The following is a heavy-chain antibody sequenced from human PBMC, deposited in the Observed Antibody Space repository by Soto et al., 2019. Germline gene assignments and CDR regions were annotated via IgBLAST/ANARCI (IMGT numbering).Heavy chain of an antibody. V-gene: IGHV4-31*03. J-gene: IGHJ4*02. CDR1: GGSISSDNYY. Sequence: QVQLQESGPGLVKPSQTLSLTCTVSGGSISSDNYYWSWIRQHPGKGLEWIGYIYYSWSTYYNPSLKGRVTISVDPSKNQFSLKLSSVTAADTAVYYCARKATVTTCFDYWGQGTLVTVSS. D-gene: IGHD4-17*01. CDR3: ARKATVTTCFDY. CDR2: IYYSWST.